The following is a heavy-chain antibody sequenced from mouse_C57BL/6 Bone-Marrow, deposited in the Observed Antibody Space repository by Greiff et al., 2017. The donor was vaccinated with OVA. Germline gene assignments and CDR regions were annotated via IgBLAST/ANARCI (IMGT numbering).Heavy chain of an antibody. J-gene: IGHJ4*01. CDR2: SRNKANDYTT. D-gene: IGHD4-1*01. CDR3: ARDTTGIYYAMDY. V-gene: IGHV7-1*01. CDR1: GFTFSDFY. Sequence: DVKLVESGGGLVQSGRSLRLSCATSGFTFSDFYMEWVRQAPGKGLEWIAASRNKANDYTTEYSASVKGRFIVSRDTSQSILYLQMNALRAEDTAIYYCARDTTGIYYAMDYWGQGTSVTVSS.